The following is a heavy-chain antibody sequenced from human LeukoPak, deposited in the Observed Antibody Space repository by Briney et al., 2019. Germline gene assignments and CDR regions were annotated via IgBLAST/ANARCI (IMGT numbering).Heavy chain of an antibody. J-gene: IGHJ6*03. CDR1: GGSISTSNYY. V-gene: IGHV4-39*07. CDR3: ARLSTKICSGGSCYSGFYYYYYMDV. CDR2: IFYSGST. D-gene: IGHD2-15*01. Sequence: PSETLSLTCTVSGGSISTSNYYWGWIRQPPGKGLEWIGNIFYSGSTYYSPSLRSRVTISLDTSKNQFSLKLSSVTAADTAVYYCARLSTKICSGGSCYSGFYYYYYMDVWGKGTTVTISS.